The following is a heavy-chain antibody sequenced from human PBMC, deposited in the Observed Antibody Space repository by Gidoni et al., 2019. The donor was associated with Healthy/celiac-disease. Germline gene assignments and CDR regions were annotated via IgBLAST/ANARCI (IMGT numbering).Heavy chain of an antibody. CDR3: ARARNWDYPYYYYYMDV. J-gene: IGHJ6*03. D-gene: IGHD3-16*01. V-gene: IGHV1-69*04. CDR2: IIPILGIA. Sequence: QVQLVQSGAEVKKPGSSVKVSCKASGGTFSSYAISWVRQAPGQGLEWMGRIIPILGIANYAQKFQGRVTITADKSTSTAYMELSSLRSEDTAVYYCARARNWDYPYYYYYMDVWGKGTTVTVSS. CDR1: GGTFSSYA.